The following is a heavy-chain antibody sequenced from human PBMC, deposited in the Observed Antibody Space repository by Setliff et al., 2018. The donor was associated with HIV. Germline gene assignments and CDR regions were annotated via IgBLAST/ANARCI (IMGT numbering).Heavy chain of an antibody. CDR2: VYFNGVT. V-gene: IGHV4-39*02. CDR1: GASITNSGFL. D-gene: IGHD2-2*01. J-gene: IGHJ4*02. Sequence: PSETLSLTCTVSGASITNSGFLWGWLRQPPGKRLEWIGSVYFNGVTDYNAASVKGRFTISRDNAKNSLFLQMDSLSAGDTAVYYCVREETYAADRFDSWGQGTLVTVSS. CDR3: VREETYAADRFDS.